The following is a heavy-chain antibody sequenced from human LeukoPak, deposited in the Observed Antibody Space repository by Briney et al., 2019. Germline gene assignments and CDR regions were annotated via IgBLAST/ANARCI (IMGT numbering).Heavy chain of an antibody. CDR1: GYTFTSYY. CDR3: CRNVASGLDY. V-gene: IGHV1-46*03. J-gene: IGHJ4*02. D-gene: IGHD3-10*01. CDR2: IKPSAGST. Sequence: ASGKASCKASGYTFTSYYIHWVRQAPGQGLEWMGVIKPSAGSTIYAQKFQGRVTVTGDTSTSTVYMELSSLRTDDTAVYYCCRNVASGLDYWGQGTLVTVSS.